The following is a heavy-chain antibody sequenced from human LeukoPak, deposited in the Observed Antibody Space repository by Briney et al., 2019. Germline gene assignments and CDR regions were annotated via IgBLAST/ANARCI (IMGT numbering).Heavy chain of an antibody. D-gene: IGHD3-3*01. CDR3: ARLAHDYDFWSGYPYYFDY. J-gene: IGHJ4*02. V-gene: IGHV4-39*01. CDR1: GGSISSSSYY. Sequence: SETLSLTCTVSGGSISSSSYYWGWIRQPPGMGLEWIGSIYYSGSTYYNPSLKSRVTISVDTSKNQFSLKLSSVTAADTAVYYCARLAHDYDFWSGYPYYFDYWGQGTLVTVSS. CDR2: IYYSGST.